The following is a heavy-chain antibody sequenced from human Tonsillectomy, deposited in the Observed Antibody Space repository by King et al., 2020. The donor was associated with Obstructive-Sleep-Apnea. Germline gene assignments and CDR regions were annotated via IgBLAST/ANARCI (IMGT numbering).Heavy chain of an antibody. CDR3: ARGPYDSSGYYPEIYFDY. J-gene: IGHJ4*02. D-gene: IGHD3-22*01. V-gene: IGHV4-30-2*01. CDR2: IYHSGST. Sequence: HLQLQESGSGLVKPSQTLSLTCAVSGGSISSGGYSWSWIRQPPGKGLEWIGYIYHSGSTYYNPSLKSRVTISVDRSKNQFSLKLSSVTAADTAVYYCARGPYDSSGYYPEIYFDYWGQGTLVTVSS. CDR1: GGSISSGGYS.